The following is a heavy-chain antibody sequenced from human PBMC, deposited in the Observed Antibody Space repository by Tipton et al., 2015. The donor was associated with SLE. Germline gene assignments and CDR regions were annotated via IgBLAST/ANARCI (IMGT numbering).Heavy chain of an antibody. CDR3: ARDRAICTRATCYGDNWFDP. Sequence: TLSLTCVVSGVSISSENWWSWVRQSPGEGLEWIGEIFHSGSTYYNPSLKSRVTISIDESMNQFSRKVNSLTAADTAVYYCARDRAICTRATCYGDNWFDPWGQGALVTVSS. CDR1: GVSISSENW. V-gene: IGHV4-4*02. D-gene: IGHD2-2*01. J-gene: IGHJ5*02. CDR2: IFHSGST.